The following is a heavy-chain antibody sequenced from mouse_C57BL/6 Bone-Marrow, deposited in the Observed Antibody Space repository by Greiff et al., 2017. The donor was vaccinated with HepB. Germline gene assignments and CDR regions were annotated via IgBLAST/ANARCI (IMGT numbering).Heavy chain of an antibody. CDR1: GYTFTDYY. CDR3: ARPLYYGSRGWAMDY. Sequence: QVQLQQSGAELVRPGASVKLSCKASGYTFTDYYINWVKQRPGQGLEWIARIYPGSGNTYYNEKFKGKATLTAEKSSSTAYMQLSSLTSEDSAVYFCARPLYYGSRGWAMDYWGQGTSVTVSS. CDR2: IYPGSGNT. J-gene: IGHJ4*01. D-gene: IGHD1-1*01. V-gene: IGHV1-76*01.